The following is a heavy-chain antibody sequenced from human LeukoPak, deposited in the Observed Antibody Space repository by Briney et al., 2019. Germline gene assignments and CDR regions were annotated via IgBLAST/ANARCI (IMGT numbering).Heavy chain of an antibody. CDR3: ARAAAKYYYGMDV. J-gene: IGHJ6*04. D-gene: IGHD6-13*01. V-gene: IGHV4-34*01. CDR2: INHSRST. Sequence: SETLSLTCAVYGGSFSGYYWSWIRQPPGKGLEWIGEINHSRSTNYNPSLKSRVTISVDTSKNQFSLKLSSVTAADTAVYYCARAAAKYYYGMDVSGKGTTVTVSS. CDR1: GGSFSGYY.